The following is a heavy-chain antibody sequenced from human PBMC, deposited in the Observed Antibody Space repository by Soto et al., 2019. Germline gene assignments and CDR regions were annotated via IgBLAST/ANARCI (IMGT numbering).Heavy chain of an antibody. CDR3: ASSNYDFWSGYSLNYYYYGMGV. V-gene: IGHV1-18*04. D-gene: IGHD3-3*01. CDR2: ISAYNGNT. CDR1: GYTFTSYG. Sequence: ASVKVSCKASGYTFTSYGISWVRQAPGQGLEWMGWISAYNGNTNYAQKLQGRVTMTTDTSTSTAYMELRSLRSDDTAVYYCASSNYDFWSGYSLNYYYYGMGVWGQGTTVTVS. J-gene: IGHJ6*02.